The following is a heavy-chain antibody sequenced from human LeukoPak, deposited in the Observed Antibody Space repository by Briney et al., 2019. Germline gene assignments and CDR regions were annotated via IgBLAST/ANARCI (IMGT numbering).Heavy chain of an antibody. D-gene: IGHD3-9*01. CDR1: GGSISSSPYY. Sequence: SETLSLTCTVSGGSISSSPYYSGWIRQPPGKGLEWIGSVYYSGSTSYNPPLKSRVTISVDTSKNQFSLKLNSVTAADTAVYYCARPLTGYSYFDYWGQGTLVTVSS. J-gene: IGHJ4*02. CDR3: ARPLTGYSYFDY. CDR2: VYYSGST. V-gene: IGHV4-39*01.